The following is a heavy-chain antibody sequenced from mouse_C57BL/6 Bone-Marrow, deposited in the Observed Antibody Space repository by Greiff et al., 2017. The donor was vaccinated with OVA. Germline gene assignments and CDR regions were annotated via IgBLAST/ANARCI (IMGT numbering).Heavy chain of an antibody. CDR1: GYTFTSYW. CDR2: IYPGSGST. Sequence: QVQLQQPGAELVKPGASVKMSCKASGYTFTSYWITWVKQRPGQGLEWIGDIYPGSGSTNYNEKFKSKATLTVDTSSSTAYMQLSSLTSEDSAVYYCAGHLLITTVVATPDYWGQGTTLTVSS. D-gene: IGHD1-1*01. V-gene: IGHV1-55*01. CDR3: AGHLLITTVVATPDY. J-gene: IGHJ2*01.